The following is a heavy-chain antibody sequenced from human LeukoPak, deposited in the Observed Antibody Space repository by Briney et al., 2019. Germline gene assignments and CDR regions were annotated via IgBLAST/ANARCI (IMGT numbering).Heavy chain of an antibody. D-gene: IGHD6-13*01. J-gene: IGHJ2*01. CDR1: GGSISSSSYY. V-gene: IGHV4-39*01. CDR3: ARHGVAAAGTYWYFDL. CDR2: IYYSGST. Sequence: SETLSLTCTVSGGSISSSSYYWGWIRQPPGKGLEWIGSIYYSGSTYYNPSLKSRVTISVETSKNQFSLKLSSVTAADTAVYYCARHGVAAAGTYWYFDLWGRGTLVTVSS.